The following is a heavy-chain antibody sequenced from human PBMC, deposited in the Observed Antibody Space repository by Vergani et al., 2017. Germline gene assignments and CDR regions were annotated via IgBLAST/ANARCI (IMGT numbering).Heavy chain of an antibody. CDR3: ARHRGAGGFFPSSYFYGMDV. CDR1: DSSIMTNPY. Sequence: QVQLQESGPGLVKPSETLTLTCDVSDSSIMTNPYWGWFRPSPGKGLEWIGCIHHSGDTHYNSSLKSRVSISIVSSSKFSLSLHSVTAADTAIYYCARHRGAGGFFPSSYFYGMDVWGHGTTVTVSS. CDR2: IHHSGDT. J-gene: IGHJ6*02. D-gene: IGHD3-10*01. V-gene: IGHV4-38-2*01.